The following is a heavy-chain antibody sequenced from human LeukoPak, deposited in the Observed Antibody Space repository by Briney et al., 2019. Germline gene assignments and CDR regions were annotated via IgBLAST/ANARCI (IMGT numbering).Heavy chain of an antibody. D-gene: IGHD6-19*01. V-gene: IGHV4-38-2*01. J-gene: IGHJ4*02. Sequence: ETLSLTCAVSGNSISSTYYWGWIRQPPGKGLEWTGNIYHSGSTYYNPSLKSRVTISIDTSKNQFSLKLNSVTAADTAVYYCARSVAGNFDYWGQGTLVTVSS. CDR3: ARSVAGNFDY. CDR1: GNSISSTYY. CDR2: IYHSGST.